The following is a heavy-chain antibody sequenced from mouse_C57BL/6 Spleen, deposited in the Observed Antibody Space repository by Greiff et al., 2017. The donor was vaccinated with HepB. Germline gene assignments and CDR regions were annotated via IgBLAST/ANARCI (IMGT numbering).Heavy chain of an antibody. V-gene: IGHV7-3*01. Sequence: EVKLVESGGGLVQPGGSLSLSCAASGFTFTDYYMSWVRQPPGKALEWLGFIRNKANGYTTEYSASVKGRFTISRDNSQSILYLQMNALRAEDSATYYGARYSTGTEGYFDYWGQGTTLTVCS. CDR2: IRNKANGYTT. CDR1: GFTFTDYY. J-gene: IGHJ2*01. CDR3: ARYSTGTEGYFDY. D-gene: IGHD4-1*01.